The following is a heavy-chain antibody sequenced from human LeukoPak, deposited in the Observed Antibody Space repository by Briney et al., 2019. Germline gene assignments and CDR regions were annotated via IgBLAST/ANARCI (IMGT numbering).Heavy chain of an antibody. CDR1: GGSISSYY. J-gene: IGHJ4*02. CDR2: INHIGST. V-gene: IGHV4-34*01. CDR3: ARGQSRPGSSGWYRGLPDY. Sequence: PSETLSLTCTVSGGSISSYYWSWIRQPPGKGPEWIGEINHIGSTNYNPSLKSRVTISVDTPKKPFSLKLSSVTAADTDVYYCARGQSRPGSSGWYRGLPDYWGQGTLVTVSS. D-gene: IGHD6-19*01.